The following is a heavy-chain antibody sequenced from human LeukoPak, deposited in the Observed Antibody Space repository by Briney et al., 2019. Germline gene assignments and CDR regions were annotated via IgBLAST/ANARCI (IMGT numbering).Heavy chain of an antibody. J-gene: IGHJ4*02. CDR3: ARDLVPVVVVPAAIIVATDERHFDY. D-gene: IGHD2-2*02. V-gene: IGHV1-2*02. CDR1: GYTFTGYY. CDR2: INPNGGGT. Sequence: GASVKVSCKASGYTFTGYYIHWVRQAPGQGLEWMGWINPNGGGTDYAQQFRGRVTMTRDTSISTAYMEVTRLISDDTAVYYCARDLVPVVVVPAAIIVATDERHFDYWGQGTLVTVSS.